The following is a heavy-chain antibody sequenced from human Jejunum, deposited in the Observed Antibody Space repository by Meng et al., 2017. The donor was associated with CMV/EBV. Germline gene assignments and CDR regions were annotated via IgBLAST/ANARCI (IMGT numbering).Heavy chain of an antibody. D-gene: IGHD6-19*01. Sequence: VPVQEAGPGLVKPSQTLSFTCPVSGGSVSSGGYYWTWIRQHPGKGLEWFWHIYYSGSTFYNPSLKRRVIISIGTSKNQFSLNLRSVTAADTAVYYCARVSSGWDYFDYWGQGTLVTVSS. CDR1: GGSVSSGGYY. CDR2: IYYSGST. J-gene: IGHJ4*02. V-gene: IGHV4-31*03. CDR3: ARVSSGWDYFDY.